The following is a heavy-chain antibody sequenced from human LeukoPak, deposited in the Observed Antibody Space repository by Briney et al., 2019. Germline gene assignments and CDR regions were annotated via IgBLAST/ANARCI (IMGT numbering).Heavy chain of an antibody. D-gene: IGHD3-3*01. Sequence: PSETLSLTCTVSGGSINDYYWTWIRQPPGKRLEWIGHIHYSGITNYNPSLNSRVTISVDTSKGQFSLKLSSVTAADTAVYYCARRVTMSAPTTPDSWLHPWGQGTLVTVSS. J-gene: IGHJ5*02. CDR3: ARRVTMSAPTTPDSWLHP. V-gene: IGHV4-59*08. CDR2: IHYSGIT. CDR1: GGSINDYY.